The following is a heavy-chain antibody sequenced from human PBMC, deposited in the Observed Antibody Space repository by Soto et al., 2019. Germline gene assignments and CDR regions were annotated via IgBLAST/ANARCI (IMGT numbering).Heavy chain of an antibody. CDR1: GNTVPKYA. Sequence: GASVKVSCKASGNTVPKYAIHWVRQAPGQRLEWMGWINGGNGNTYYSEHFQGRVTFTTDASAGTAYMELSSLRSEDTAVYYCARGNDAKYDFDIWGQGTMVTVSS. D-gene: IGHD1-1*01. V-gene: IGHV1-3*01. J-gene: IGHJ3*02. CDR2: INGGNGNT. CDR3: ARGNDAKYDFDI.